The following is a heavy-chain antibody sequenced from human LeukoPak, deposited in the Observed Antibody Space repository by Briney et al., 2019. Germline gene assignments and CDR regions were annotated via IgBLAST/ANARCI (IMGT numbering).Heavy chain of an antibody. Sequence: GGSLRLSCATSGFTFSTSWMHWVRQAQGKGLVWVSVTSSDGRITNYADSVKGGFTISRDNAKNTLYLQLNSLRAEDTAVYYCGRPLVGTSSAAFDIWGQGTMVTVSS. D-gene: IGHD1-26*01. CDR2: TSSDGRIT. CDR1: GFTFSTSW. J-gene: IGHJ3*02. V-gene: IGHV3-74*01. CDR3: GRPLVGTSSAAFDI.